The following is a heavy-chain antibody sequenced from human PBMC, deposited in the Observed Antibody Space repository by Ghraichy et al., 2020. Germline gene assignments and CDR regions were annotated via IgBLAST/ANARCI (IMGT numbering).Heavy chain of an antibody. V-gene: IGHV1-2*02. CDR2: INPNSGGT. CDR1: GYTFTGYY. CDR3: ARAVTIQLWLPTGAYYFDY. Sequence: ASVKVSCKASGYTFTGYYMHWVRQAPGQGLEWMGWINPNSGGTNYAQKFQGRVTMTRDTSISTAYMELSRLRSDDTAVYYCARAVTIQLWLPTGAYYFDYWGQGTLVTVSS. D-gene: IGHD5-18*01. J-gene: IGHJ4*02.